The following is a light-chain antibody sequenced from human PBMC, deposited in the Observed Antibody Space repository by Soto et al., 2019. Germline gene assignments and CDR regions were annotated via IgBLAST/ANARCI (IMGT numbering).Light chain of an antibody. CDR3: QNYNSAPIT. CDR1: QGINIY. V-gene: IGKV1-27*01. J-gene: IGKJ5*01. Sequence: DVKMTLSPSSLSAYVGDRVTITYRASQGINIYLAWYQQAAGKVPKHLIYGASKLQSGVPSRFRGGGSGTNFTLTISSLQPEDVGTYYCQNYNSAPITFGQRRLPEIK. CDR2: GAS.